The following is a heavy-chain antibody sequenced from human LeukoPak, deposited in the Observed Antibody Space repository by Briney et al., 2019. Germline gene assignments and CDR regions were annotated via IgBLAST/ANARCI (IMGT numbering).Heavy chain of an antibody. CDR1: GFTFSSYG. J-gene: IGHJ6*02. CDR3: AKDQGSQYQLLWDYXYGMDV. Sequence: GRSLRLSCAASGFTFSSYGMHWVRQAPGKGLEWVAVISYDGSNKYYAGSVKGRFTISRDNSKNTLYLQMNSLRAEDTAVYYCAKDQGSQYQLLWDYXYGMDVWAKGPRXPSP. CDR2: ISYDGSNK. V-gene: IGHV3-30*18. D-gene: IGHD2-2*01.